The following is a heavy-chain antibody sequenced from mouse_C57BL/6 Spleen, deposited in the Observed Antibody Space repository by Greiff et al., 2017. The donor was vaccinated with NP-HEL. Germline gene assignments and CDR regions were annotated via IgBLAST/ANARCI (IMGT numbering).Heavy chain of an antibody. D-gene: IGHD4-1*01. CDR1: GYSITSGYY. CDR3: ARDWDETWAMDY. J-gene: IGHJ4*01. V-gene: IGHV3-6*01. Sequence: DVKLQESGPGLVKPSQSLSLTCSVTGYSITSGYYWNWIRQFPGNKLEWIGYISYDGSNNYNPSLKNRISITRDTSKNQLFLKLNSVTTEDTATYYCARDWDETWAMDYWGQGTSVTVSS. CDR2: ISYDGSN.